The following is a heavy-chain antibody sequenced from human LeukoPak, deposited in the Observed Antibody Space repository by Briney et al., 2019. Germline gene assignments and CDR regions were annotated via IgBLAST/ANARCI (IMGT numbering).Heavy chain of an antibody. CDR1: GFDLTEYG. Sequence: GGSLRPSCAASGFDLTEYGMHWVRQAPGKGLVWVSRINSDGSSTNYADSVKGRFTISRDNAKNTLYLQMNSLRAEDTAVYYCARDSYYGSGSFADYWGQGTLVTVSS. J-gene: IGHJ4*02. V-gene: IGHV3-74*01. CDR3: ARDSYYGSGSFADY. D-gene: IGHD3-10*01. CDR2: INSDGSST.